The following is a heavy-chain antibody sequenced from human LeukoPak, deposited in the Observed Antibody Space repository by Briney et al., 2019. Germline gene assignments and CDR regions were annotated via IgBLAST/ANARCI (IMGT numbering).Heavy chain of an antibody. CDR2: IRRDGTEE. J-gene: IGHJ3*01. D-gene: IGHD3-22*01. CDR1: GFTFSSYW. Sequence: GGSLRLSCAASGFTFSSYWMAWVRQAPGKGLEWVANIRRDGTEEHYVDSVEGRFTVSRDNAKNSLYLQMNSLRAEDTAVYYCVRDVTHYDNGAYYDSYDVWGQGTMVTVSS. V-gene: IGHV3-7*01. CDR3: VRDVTHYDNGAYYDSYDV.